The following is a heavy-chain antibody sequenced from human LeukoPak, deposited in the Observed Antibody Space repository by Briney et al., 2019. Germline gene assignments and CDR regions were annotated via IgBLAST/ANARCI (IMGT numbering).Heavy chain of an antibody. CDR3: ARGVRFLDPPSY. V-gene: IGHV4-59*01. CDR1: GGSISSYY. CDR2: IYYSGST. D-gene: IGHD3-3*01. J-gene: IGHJ4*02. Sequence: SQTLSLTCTVSGGSISSYYWSWIRQPPGKGLEWIGYIYYSGSTNYNPSLKSRVTISVDTSKNQFSLKLSSVTAADTAVYYCARGVRFLDPPSYWGQGTLVTVSS.